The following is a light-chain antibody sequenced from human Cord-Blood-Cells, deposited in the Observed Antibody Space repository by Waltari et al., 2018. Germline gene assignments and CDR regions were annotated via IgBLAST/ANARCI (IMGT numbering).Light chain of an antibody. CDR2: AAS. V-gene: IGKV1-39*01. Sequence: DIQMTQSPSSLSASVGDRVTITCRASQSISSYLNWYQQKPGKAPKLLIYAASSLQSGVPSRVSGSGSGTEFTLTISSLQPEDFATDYCQQSYSTPWTFGQGTKVEIK. CDR1: QSISSY. CDR3: QQSYSTPWT. J-gene: IGKJ1*01.